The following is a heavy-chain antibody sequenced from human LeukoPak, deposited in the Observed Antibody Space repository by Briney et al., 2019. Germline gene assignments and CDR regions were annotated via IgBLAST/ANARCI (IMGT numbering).Heavy chain of an antibody. CDR3: ARDQEWLVRN. CDR2: ISSSSSTI. D-gene: IGHD6-19*01. J-gene: IGHJ4*02. CDR1: GFTFRSYS. Sequence: GGSLRLSCAASGFTFRSYSMNWVRQAPGKGLEWVSYISSSSSTIYYADSVKGRFTISRDNAKNSLYLQMNSLRAEDTAVYYCARDQEWLVRNWGQGTLVTVSS. V-gene: IGHV3-48*01.